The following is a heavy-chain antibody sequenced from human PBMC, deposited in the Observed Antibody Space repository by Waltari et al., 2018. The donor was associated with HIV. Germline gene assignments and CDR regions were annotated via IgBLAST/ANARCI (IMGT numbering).Heavy chain of an antibody. D-gene: IGHD2-2*01. CDR3: ATSRTFDY. V-gene: IGHV3-7*01. CDR2: IKQDGGEK. Sequence: EVQLVEHGGGLVQPGGSLRLSCAAPGFTFSSYWMRWVRQAPGKGLEWVANIKQDGGEKYYVDSVKGRFAISRDNAQNSLYLQMNNLRAEDTAVYFCATSRTFDYWGQGTLVTVSS. CDR1: GFTFSSYW. J-gene: IGHJ4*02.